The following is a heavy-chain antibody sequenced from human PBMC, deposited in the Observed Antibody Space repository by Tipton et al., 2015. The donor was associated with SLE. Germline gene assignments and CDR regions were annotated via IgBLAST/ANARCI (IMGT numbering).Heavy chain of an antibody. CDR2: ISGVGDTT. Sequence: SLRLSCAASGFTFSSYALTWVRQAPGKGLEWVSTISGVGDTTYYAASVKGRFTISRDSSKNTMYLHMNSLRAEDTAVYYCARGPNYDFWSGVGWFDPWGQGTLVTVSS. CDR1: GFTFSSYA. CDR3: ARGPNYDFWSGVGWFDP. V-gene: IGHV3-23*01. D-gene: IGHD3-3*01. J-gene: IGHJ5*02.